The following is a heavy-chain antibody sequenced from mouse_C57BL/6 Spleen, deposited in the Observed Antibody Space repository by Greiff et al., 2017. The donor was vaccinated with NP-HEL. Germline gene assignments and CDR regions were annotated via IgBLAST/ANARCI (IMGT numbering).Heavy chain of an antibody. CDR3: AIGSYYGRKAWFAY. V-gene: IGHV1-74*01. Sequence: QVQLQQPGAELVKPGASVKVSCKASGYTFTSYWMPWVKQRPGQGLEWIGRIHPSGSGTNYNQKFKGKATLTVDKSSSTAYMQLSSLTSEDSAVYYCAIGSYYGRKAWFAYWGQGALVTVAA. J-gene: IGHJ3*01. D-gene: IGHD1-1*01. CDR2: IHPSGSGT. CDR1: GYTFTSYW.